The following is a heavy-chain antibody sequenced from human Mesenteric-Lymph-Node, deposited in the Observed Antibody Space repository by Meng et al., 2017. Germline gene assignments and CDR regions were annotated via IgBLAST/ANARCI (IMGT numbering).Heavy chain of an antibody. CDR2: FHHSGTT. CDR1: GFSINTNYY. D-gene: IGHD1-26*01. J-gene: IGHJ4*02. Sequence: GSLRLSCTVSGFSINTNYYWGWIRQPPGKGLEWIGNFHHSGTTNYNPSLKSRVTISVDTSKNQFSLKLNSVNVADTAVYYCTRATVWYSGGYWGQGTLVNVSS. V-gene: IGHV4-38-2*02. CDR3: TRATVWYSGGY.